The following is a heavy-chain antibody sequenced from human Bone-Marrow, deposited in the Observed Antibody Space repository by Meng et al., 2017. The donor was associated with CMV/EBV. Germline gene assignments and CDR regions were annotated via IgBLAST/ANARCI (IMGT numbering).Heavy chain of an antibody. CDR2: ISYDGSNK. V-gene: IGHV3-30*04. D-gene: IGHD6-6*01. CDR1: GFTFSSYA. CDR3: ARDLEQLVPPYYYYGMDV. Sequence: GESLKISCAASGFTFSSYAMHWVRQAPGKGLEWVAVISYDGSNKYYADSVKGRFTISRDNSKNTLYLQMNSLRAEDTAVYYWARDLEQLVPPYYYYGMDVWGQGTTVTVSS. J-gene: IGHJ6*02.